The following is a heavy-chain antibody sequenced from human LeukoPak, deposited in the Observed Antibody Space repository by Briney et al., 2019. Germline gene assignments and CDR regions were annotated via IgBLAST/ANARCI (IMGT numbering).Heavy chain of an antibody. J-gene: IGHJ4*02. CDR1: GGSISSGDYY. D-gene: IGHD2-15*01. Sequence: SQTLSLTCTVSGGSISSGDYYWSWIRQPPGKGLEWIGYIYYSGSTYYNPSLKSRVTISVDTSKNQFSLELSSVTAADTAVYYCARDHRSGGQDYWGQGTLVTVSS. V-gene: IGHV4-30-4*01. CDR3: ARDHRSGGQDY. CDR2: IYYSGST.